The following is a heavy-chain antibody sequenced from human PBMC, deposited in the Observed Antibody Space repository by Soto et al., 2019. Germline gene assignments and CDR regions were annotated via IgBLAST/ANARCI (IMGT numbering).Heavy chain of an antibody. CDR1: GGSFKSGSYS. D-gene: IGHD3-3*01. CDR2: VYHTGRT. CDR3: ARDFAYFDS. V-gene: IGHV4-61*01. Sequence: PSETLSLTCTVSGGSFKSGSYSWSWIRQPPGKGLEWIGYVYHTGRTSYNPSIKSRVSISMDTSKNQFSLHLDSVTAADTAVYFCARDFAYFDSWGQGTLVTVSS. J-gene: IGHJ4*02.